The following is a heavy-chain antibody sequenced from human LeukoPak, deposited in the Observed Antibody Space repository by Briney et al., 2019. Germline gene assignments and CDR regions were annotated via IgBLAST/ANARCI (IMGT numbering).Heavy chain of an antibody. Sequence: GGSLRLSCAASGFTFSSYWMSWVRQAPGKGLEWVGRTRNKANSYTTEYAASVKGRFTISRDDSKNSLYLQMNSLKTEDTAVYYCARGPPPYDFWSGYPVYYYYYYMDVWGKGTTVTVSS. V-gene: IGHV3-72*01. CDR2: TRNKANSYTT. CDR1: GFTFSSYW. CDR3: ARGPPPYDFWSGYPVYYYYYYMDV. J-gene: IGHJ6*03. D-gene: IGHD3-3*01.